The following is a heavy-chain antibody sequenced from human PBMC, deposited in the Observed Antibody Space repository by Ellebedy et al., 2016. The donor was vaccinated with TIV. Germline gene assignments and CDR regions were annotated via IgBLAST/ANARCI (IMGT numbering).Heavy chain of an antibody. CDR2: ISSNGGST. Sequence: GESLKISCAASGFTFSTYAMHWVRQAPGKGLEYVSAISSNGGSTYYANSLKGRFTISRDNSKNTLYLQMGSLRAEDMAVYYCARENYGDSDLYFDYWGQGTLVTVSS. CDR3: ARENYGDSDLYFDY. J-gene: IGHJ4*02. D-gene: IGHD4-17*01. V-gene: IGHV3-64*01. CDR1: GFTFSTYA.